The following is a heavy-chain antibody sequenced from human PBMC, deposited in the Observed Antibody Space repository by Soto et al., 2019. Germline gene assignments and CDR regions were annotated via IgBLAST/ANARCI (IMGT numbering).Heavy chain of an antibody. CDR2: ISSNGGST. Sequence: EGSLRLSCSASGFTFSSYAMHWVRQAPGKGLEYVSAISSNGGSTYYADSVKGRFTISRDNSKNTLYLQMSSLRAEDTAVYYCAKDEALTYCGGDCYSAKQNDAFDIWGQGTMVTVSS. J-gene: IGHJ3*02. CDR1: GFTFSSYA. V-gene: IGHV3-64D*08. D-gene: IGHD2-21*02. CDR3: AKDEALTYCGGDCYSAKQNDAFDI.